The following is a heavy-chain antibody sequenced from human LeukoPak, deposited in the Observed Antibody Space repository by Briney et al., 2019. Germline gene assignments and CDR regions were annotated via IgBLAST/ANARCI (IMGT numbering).Heavy chain of an antibody. Sequence: GGSLLLSCAAAGGNFNKYDMTWSRRAPGEGLEWVLTTTGRSDKTYYTDSVKSRLVTSVDNSKDTLLLQMNSISADDTALYYYARGGWLDDLGQGTLVTVSS. D-gene: IGHD6-19*01. J-gene: IGHJ4*02. CDR3: ARGGWLDD. CDR1: GGNFNKYD. CDR2: TTGRSDKT. V-gene: IGHV3-23*01.